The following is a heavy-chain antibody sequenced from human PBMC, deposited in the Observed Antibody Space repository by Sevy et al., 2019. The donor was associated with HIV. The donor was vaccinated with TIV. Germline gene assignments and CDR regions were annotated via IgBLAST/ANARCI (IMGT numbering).Heavy chain of an antibody. Sequence: GGSLRLSCAASGFTFSSFGMHWVRQAPGKGLEWVAVIWFDGSNTYYAASVRGRFTISREIAKNTLHLQMNSLRAEDTAVYYCARDLEFYDSGDYGPAFMPDFWGHGTLVTVSS. D-gene: IGHD4-17*01. J-gene: IGHJ4*01. V-gene: IGHV3-33*01. CDR1: GFTFSSFG. CDR3: ARDLEFYDSGDYGPAFMPDF. CDR2: IWFDGSNT.